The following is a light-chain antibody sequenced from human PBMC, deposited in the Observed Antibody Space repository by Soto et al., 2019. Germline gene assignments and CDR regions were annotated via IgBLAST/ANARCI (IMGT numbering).Light chain of an antibody. CDR1: SSDVGGYHY. CDR3: SSYAGSKNSV. J-gene: IGLJ3*02. CDR2: EVS. Sequence: QSALTQPPSASGSPGQSVTISCTGTSSDVGGYHYVSWYQQHPGKAPKLMIYEVSKRPSGVPDRFSGSKSGNTASLTVSGLQAEDEADYYCSSYAGSKNSVFGGGTKLTVL. V-gene: IGLV2-8*01.